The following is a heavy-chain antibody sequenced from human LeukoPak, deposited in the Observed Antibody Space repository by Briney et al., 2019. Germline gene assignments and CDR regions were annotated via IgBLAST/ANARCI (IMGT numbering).Heavy chain of an antibody. V-gene: IGHV4-34*01. CDR3: AKGREKYFDWLLTY. CDR2: INHSRST. Sequence: SETLSLTCAVYGGSFSGYYWSWIRPPAGKGLEWIGEINHSRSTNYNPSLKSRVTISGDTSKNQFSLKLSSVTAADTAVYYCAKGREKYFDWLLTYWGQGTLVTVSS. D-gene: IGHD3-9*01. J-gene: IGHJ4*02. CDR1: GGSFSGYY.